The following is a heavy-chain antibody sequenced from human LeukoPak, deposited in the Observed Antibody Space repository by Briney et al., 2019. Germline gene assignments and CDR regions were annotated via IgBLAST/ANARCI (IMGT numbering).Heavy chain of an antibody. D-gene: IGHD1-26*01. CDR1: GGTFISYA. CDR2: IIPIFGTA. V-gene: IGHV1-69*13. Sequence: GASVKVSCKASGGTFISYAISWVRQAPGQGLEWMGGIIPIFGTANYAQKFQGRVTITADESTSTAYMELSSLRSEDTAVYYCANSAGTSGSYAPFDYWGQGTLVTVSS. J-gene: IGHJ4*02. CDR3: ANSAGTSGSYAPFDY.